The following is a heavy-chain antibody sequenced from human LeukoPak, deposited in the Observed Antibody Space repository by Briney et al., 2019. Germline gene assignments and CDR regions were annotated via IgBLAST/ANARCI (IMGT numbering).Heavy chain of an antibody. CDR2: ISGSGGST. J-gene: IGHJ5*02. Sequence: GGSLRLSCAASGFTGFTFSSYGMSWVRQAPGKGLEWVSAISGSGGSTYYADSVKGRFTISRDNSKNTLYLQMNSLRAEDTAVYYCARPISGSYTNWFDPWGQGTLVTVSS. CDR1: GFTGFTFSSYG. D-gene: IGHD3-10*01. CDR3: ARPISGSYTNWFDP. V-gene: IGHV3-23*01.